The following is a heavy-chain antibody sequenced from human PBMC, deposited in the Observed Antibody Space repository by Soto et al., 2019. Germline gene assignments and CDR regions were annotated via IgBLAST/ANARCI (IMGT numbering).Heavy chain of an antibody. V-gene: IGHV3-21*06. CDR3: ARYGFGVPAAINWFDP. J-gene: IGHJ5*02. D-gene: IGHD2-2*02. Sequence: GGSLRLSCAASGFTFSAYNMNWVRQPPGKGLEWVSSITSSSSSIYYADSLKGRFTISRDNAKNSLYLQMNSLRAEDTAVYYCARYGFGVPAAINWFDPWGQGTLVTVSS. CDR2: ITSSSSSI. CDR1: GFTFSAYN.